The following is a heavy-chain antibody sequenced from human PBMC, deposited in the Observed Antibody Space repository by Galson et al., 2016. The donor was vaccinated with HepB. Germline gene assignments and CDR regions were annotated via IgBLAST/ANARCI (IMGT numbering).Heavy chain of an antibody. CDR2: IYSAGDS. Sequence: SLRLSCAASGFTVSSNYMTWVRQAPGRGLEWVSVIYSAGDSYYADSVKGRFSISRDNSQKTLYLQMNSLRGEDTAVYYCARGSVYMDVWCKGTTVTVSS. CDR3: ARGSVYMDV. V-gene: IGHV3-53*01. CDR1: GFTVSSNY. J-gene: IGHJ6*03.